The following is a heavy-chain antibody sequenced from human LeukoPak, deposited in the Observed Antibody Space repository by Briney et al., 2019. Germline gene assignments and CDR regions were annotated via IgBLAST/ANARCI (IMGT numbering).Heavy chain of an antibody. CDR3: ARDSKNWNVLYYFDY. Sequence: GGSLRLSCAASGFTFSSYWMYWVRQAPGKGLVWVSRIHRDGSITSYADFVKGRFTISRDKSKNTLYLQMNSLRAEDTAVYYCARDSKNWNVLYYFDYWGQGTLVTVSS. CDR2: IHRDGSIT. J-gene: IGHJ4*02. CDR1: GFTFSSYW. D-gene: IGHD1-1*01. V-gene: IGHV3-74*01.